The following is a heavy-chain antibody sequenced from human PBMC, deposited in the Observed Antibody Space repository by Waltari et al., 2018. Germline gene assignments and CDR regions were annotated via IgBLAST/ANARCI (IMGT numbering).Heavy chain of an antibody. CDR1: GFTFSSYS. J-gene: IGHJ4*02. V-gene: IGHV3-48*04. D-gene: IGHD6-13*01. CDR3: ARGGAAAGIDY. CDR2: ISSSSSTI. Sequence: EVQLVESGGGLVQPGGSLRLSCAASGFTFSSYSMHWVRQAPGTGLEWVSYISSSSSTIYNAVSVKVRFTISRDNAKNSLYLQMNSLRAEDTAVYYCARGGAAAGIDYWGQGTLVTVSS.